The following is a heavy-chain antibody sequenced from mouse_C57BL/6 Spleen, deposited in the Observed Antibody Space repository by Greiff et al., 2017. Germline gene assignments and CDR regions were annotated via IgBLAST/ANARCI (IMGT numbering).Heavy chain of an antibody. Sequence: EVMLVESEGCLLQPGSSMKLSCPPSGFTFSDSYMAWVRQVPEKGLEWVANINYDGSSTYYLASLKSRFIISRDNAKNILYLQMSSLKSEDTATYYCARGDYGYFVAMDNWGQGASVPAS. CDR1: GFTFSDSY. J-gene: IGHJ4*01. CDR2: INYDGSST. CDR3: ARGDYGYFVAMDN. D-gene: IGHD2-2*01. V-gene: IGHV5-16*01.